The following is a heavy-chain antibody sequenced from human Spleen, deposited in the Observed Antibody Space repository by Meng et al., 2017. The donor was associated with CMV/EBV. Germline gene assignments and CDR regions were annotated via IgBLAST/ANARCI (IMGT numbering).Heavy chain of an antibody. V-gene: IGHV3-21*06. CDR1: GFTFSNYA. CDR3: VRADYFDDSGLH. Sequence: GESLKISCAASGFTFSNYAMSWVRQAPGKGLEWVSSISSSSSYIYYADSVKGRFTISRDNSDNRLYLQMNSLRAEDTAVYYCVRADYFDDSGLHWGQGTLVTVSS. J-gene: IGHJ4*02. CDR2: ISSSSSYI. D-gene: IGHD3-22*01.